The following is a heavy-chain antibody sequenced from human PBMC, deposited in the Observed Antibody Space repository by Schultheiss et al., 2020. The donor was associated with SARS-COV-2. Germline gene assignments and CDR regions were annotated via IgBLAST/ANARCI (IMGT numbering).Heavy chain of an antibody. Sequence: SETLSLTCAVYGGSFSGYYWSWIRQPPGKGLEWIGEINHSGSTYYNPSLKSRVTISVDTSKNQFSLKLSSVTAADTAVYYCARVVAAAGVDYWGQGTLVTVSS. V-gene: IGHV4-34*01. J-gene: IGHJ4*02. CDR1: GGSFSGYY. CDR3: ARVVAAAGVDY. D-gene: IGHD6-13*01. CDR2: INHSGST.